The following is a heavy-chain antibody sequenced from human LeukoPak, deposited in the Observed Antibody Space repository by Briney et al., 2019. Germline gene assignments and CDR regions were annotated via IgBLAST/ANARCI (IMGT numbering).Heavy chain of an antibody. V-gene: IGHV3-53*01. CDR1: GVTVSSNY. Sequence: PGGSLRLSCAASGVTVSSNYMSWVRQAPGKGLEWVSLLYSSGTTHYAGSVKGRLTISRDNSKNTLYLQMNSLRAEDTAVYYCARDKTYFDYWGRGTLVTVSS. J-gene: IGHJ4*02. CDR2: LYSSGTT. CDR3: ARDKTYFDY.